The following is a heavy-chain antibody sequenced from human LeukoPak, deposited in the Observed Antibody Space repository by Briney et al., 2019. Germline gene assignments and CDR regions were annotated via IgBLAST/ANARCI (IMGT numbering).Heavy chain of an antibody. CDR3: ARVGSYLGYYYYYMDV. J-gene: IGHJ6*03. D-gene: IGHD2/OR15-2a*01. CDR2: INTNTGNP. Sequence: ASVKVSCKASGYTFTSYDINWVRQATGQGLEWMGWINTNTGNPTYAQGFTGRFVFSLDTSVSTAYLQISSLKAEDTAVYYCARVGSYLGYYYYYMDVWGKGTTVTVSS. CDR1: GYTFTSYD. V-gene: IGHV7-4-1*02.